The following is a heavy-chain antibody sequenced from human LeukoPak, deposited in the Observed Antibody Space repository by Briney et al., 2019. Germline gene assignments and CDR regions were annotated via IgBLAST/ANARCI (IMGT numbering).Heavy chain of an antibody. Sequence: GGSLRLSCAASGFTFSSFSMNWVRQAPGKGLEWVSVIYSGGSTYYADSVKGRFTISRDNSKNTLYLQMNSLRAEDTAVYYCARDSPLPPYCGGDCYSADYWGQGTLVTVSS. D-gene: IGHD2-21*02. J-gene: IGHJ4*02. V-gene: IGHV3-53*01. CDR2: IYSGGST. CDR3: ARDSPLPPYCGGDCYSADY. CDR1: GFTFSSFS.